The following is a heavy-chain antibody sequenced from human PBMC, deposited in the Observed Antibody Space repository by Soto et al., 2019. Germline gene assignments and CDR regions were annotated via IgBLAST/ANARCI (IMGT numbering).Heavy chain of an antibody. CDR2: IYTSGST. V-gene: IGHV4-4*07. J-gene: IGHJ6*02. Sequence: KPSETLSLTCTVSGGSISSYYWSWIRQPAGKGLEWIGRIYTSGSTNYNPSLKSRVTMSVDTSKNQFSLKLSSVTAADTAVYYCARDGGPTGGDIVVVSGFYYYYGMDVWGQGTTVTVSS. D-gene: IGHD2-2*01. CDR3: ARDGGPTGGDIVVVSGFYYYYGMDV. CDR1: GGSISSYY.